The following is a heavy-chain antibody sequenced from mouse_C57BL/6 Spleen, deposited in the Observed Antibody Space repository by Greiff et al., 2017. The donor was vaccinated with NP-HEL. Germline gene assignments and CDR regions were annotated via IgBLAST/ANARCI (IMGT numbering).Heavy chain of an antibody. CDR2: IDPETGGT. Sequence: QVQLQQSGAELVRPGASVTLSCKASGYTFTDYVMHWVKQTPVHGLEWIGAIDPETGGTAYNQKFKGKAILTADKSSSTAYMELRSLTSEDSAVYYCTRQTTRYFDYWGQGTTLTVSS. J-gene: IGHJ2*01. CDR1: GYTFTDYV. D-gene: IGHD1-1*01. CDR3: TRQTTRYFDY. V-gene: IGHV1-15*01.